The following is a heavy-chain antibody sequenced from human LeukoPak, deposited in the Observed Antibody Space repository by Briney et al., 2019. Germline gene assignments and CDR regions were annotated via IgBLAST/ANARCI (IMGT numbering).Heavy chain of an antibody. CDR1: GFTFSSYG. V-gene: IGHV3-33*01. Sequence: GRSLRLSCAASGFTFSSYGMHWVRQAPAKGLEWVAVIWYDGSNKYYADSVKGRFTISRDNPKNTLYLQMNSLRAEDTAVYYCASGVANYDDYGGFDYWGQGTLVTVSS. CDR2: IWYDGSNK. J-gene: IGHJ4*02. D-gene: IGHD4-17*01. CDR3: ASGVANYDDYGGFDY.